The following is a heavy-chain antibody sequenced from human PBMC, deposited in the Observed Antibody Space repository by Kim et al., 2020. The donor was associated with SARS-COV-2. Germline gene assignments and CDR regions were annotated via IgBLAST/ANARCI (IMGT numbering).Heavy chain of an antibody. CDR1: GGSFSGYY. CDR2: INHSGST. D-gene: IGHD3-10*01. V-gene: IGHV4-34*01. Sequence: SETLSLTCAVYGGSFSGYYWSWIRQPPGKGLEWIGEINHSGSTNYNPSLKSRVTISVDTSKNQFSLKLSSVTAADTAVYYCARGRRLLWFREQTFDPWGQGTLVTVSS. J-gene: IGHJ5*02. CDR3: ARGRRLLWFREQTFDP.